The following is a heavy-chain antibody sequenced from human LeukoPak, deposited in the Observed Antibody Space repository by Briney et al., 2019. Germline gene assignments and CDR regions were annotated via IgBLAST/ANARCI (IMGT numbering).Heavy chain of an antibody. CDR1: GFTFSSCS. J-gene: IGHJ4*02. Sequence: GGSLRLSCAASGFTFSSCSMNWVRQAPGKGLEWVSSISSSSSYIYYADSVKGRFTNSRDNAKNSLYLQMNSLRAEDTAVYYCARASAAYDYSNYWGQGTLVTVSS. CDR3: ARASAAYDYSNY. V-gene: IGHV3-21*01. CDR2: ISSSSSYI. D-gene: IGHD4-11*01.